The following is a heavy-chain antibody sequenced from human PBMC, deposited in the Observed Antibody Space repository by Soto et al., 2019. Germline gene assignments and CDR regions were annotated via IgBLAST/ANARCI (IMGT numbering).Heavy chain of an antibody. CDR1: GGSVSSGSYY. Sequence: QVQLQESGPGLVKPSETLSLTCTVSGGSVSSGSYYWSWIRQPPGKGLEWIGYIYYSGSTNYNPSPKSPVPIPVATSKNQLSLRLGSVPAAHTAVYYCARDRGDDYYDRSGHPYYYGMDVWGQGTTVTVSS. CDR3: ARDRGDDYYDRSGHPYYYGMDV. V-gene: IGHV4-61*01. J-gene: IGHJ6*02. CDR2: IYYSGST. D-gene: IGHD3-22*01.